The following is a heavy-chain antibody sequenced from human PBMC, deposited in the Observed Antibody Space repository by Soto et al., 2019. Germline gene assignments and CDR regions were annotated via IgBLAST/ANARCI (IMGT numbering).Heavy chain of an antibody. J-gene: IGHJ5*02. CDR3: AKDHIVGALFPNWFDP. CDR1: GFTFSSYA. V-gene: IGHV3-23*01. CDR2: ISGSGGST. D-gene: IGHD1-26*01. Sequence: GGSLRLSCAASGFTFSSYAMSWVRQAPGKGLEWVSAISGSGGSTYYADSVKGRFTISRDNSKDTLYLQMNSLRAEDTAVYYCAKDHIVGALFPNWFDPWGQGTLVTVSS.